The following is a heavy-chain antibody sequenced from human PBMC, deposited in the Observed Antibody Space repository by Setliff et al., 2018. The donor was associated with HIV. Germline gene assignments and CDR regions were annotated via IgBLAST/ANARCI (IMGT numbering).Heavy chain of an antibody. Sequence: LRLSCAASGFTFSSYAMGWVRQAPGKGLEWVSIITAGGTTYYADSVKGRFTISRDNSKSTLYLQMNSLRAEDTAVYYCAKDRGSGYYSPSDYWGQGTLVTVSS. CDR2: ITAGGTT. CDR1: GFTFSSYA. J-gene: IGHJ4*02. D-gene: IGHD3-22*01. V-gene: IGHV3-23*01. CDR3: AKDRGSGYYSPSDY.